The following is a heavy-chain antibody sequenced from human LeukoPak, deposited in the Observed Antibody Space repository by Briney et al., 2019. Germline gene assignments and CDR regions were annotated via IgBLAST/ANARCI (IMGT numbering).Heavy chain of an antibody. J-gene: IGHJ4*02. Sequence: GGSLRLSCAAPGFTFSSYGMHWVRQAPGKGLEWVAFIRYDGSNKYYADSVKDRFIISRDFSRNTFFLDLNRLRIDDTAIYYCATGKEWMALDYWGQGSLVTVSS. CDR1: GFTFSSYG. V-gene: IGHV3-30*02. D-gene: IGHD5-24*01. CDR2: IRYDGSNK. CDR3: ATGKEWMALDY.